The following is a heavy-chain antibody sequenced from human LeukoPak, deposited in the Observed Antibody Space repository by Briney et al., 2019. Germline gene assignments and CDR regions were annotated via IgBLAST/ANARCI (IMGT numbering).Heavy chain of an antibody. CDR2: VYYSGST. V-gene: IGHV4-39*01. CDR3: ARGYCSGGSCYWGDY. CDR1: GGSISSIGYY. D-gene: IGHD2-15*01. Sequence: PSETLSLTCIVSGGSISSIGYYWGGIRQPPGKGLEWIGSVYYSGSTFYNPSLKSRVTTSVDTSKRQLSMKLNSMTAADTAVYYCARGYCSGGSCYWGDYWGQGALVTVSS. J-gene: IGHJ4*02.